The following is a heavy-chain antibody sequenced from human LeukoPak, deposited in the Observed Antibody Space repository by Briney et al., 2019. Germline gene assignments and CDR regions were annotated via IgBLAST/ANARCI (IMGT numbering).Heavy chain of an antibody. CDR1: GGSISSGGYY. J-gene: IGHJ4*02. Sequence: SETLSLTCTVSGGSISSGGYYWSWIRQHPGKGLEWIGYIYYSGSTYYNPSLKSRVTISVDTSTNQFSLKLSSVTAADTAVYYCARVMITFGGTPETFDYWGQGTLVTVSS. CDR3: ARVMITFGGTPETFDY. CDR2: IYYSGST. V-gene: IGHV4-31*03. D-gene: IGHD3-16*01.